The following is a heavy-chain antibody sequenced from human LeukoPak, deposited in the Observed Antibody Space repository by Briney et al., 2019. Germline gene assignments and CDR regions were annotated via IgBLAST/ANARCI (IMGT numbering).Heavy chain of an antibody. Sequence: GGSLRLSCAASGFTFSSYWMSWVRQAPGKGLEWVANIKQDGSEKYYVDSVKGRFTISRDNAKNSLYLQMNSLRAEDTAVYYCARDQLVAVPSHPFCYYMDVWGKGTTVTVSS. CDR2: IKQDGSEK. D-gene: IGHD6-6*01. V-gene: IGHV3-7*01. CDR1: GFTFSSYW. CDR3: ARDQLVAVPSHPFCYYMDV. J-gene: IGHJ6*03.